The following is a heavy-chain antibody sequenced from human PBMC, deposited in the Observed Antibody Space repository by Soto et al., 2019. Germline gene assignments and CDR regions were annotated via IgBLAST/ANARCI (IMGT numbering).Heavy chain of an antibody. CDR3: TTDPHSTGSKS. V-gene: IGHV3-15*01. D-gene: IGHD1-1*01. CDR2: IKSKTDGGTT. CDR1: GFSFNDAW. J-gene: IGHJ5*02. Sequence: GGSLRLSCAASGFSFNDAWMTWDHQSPGAGLECVGRIKSKTDGGTTDYAAPVRGRFTISRDASKTTVYLQMNRLKTEDTAVYYCTTDPHSTGSKSWRQGXLVTVRS.